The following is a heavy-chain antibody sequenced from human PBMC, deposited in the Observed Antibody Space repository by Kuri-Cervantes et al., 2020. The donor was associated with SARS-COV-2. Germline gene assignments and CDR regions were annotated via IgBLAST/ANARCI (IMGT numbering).Heavy chain of an antibody. CDR2: INPDGSYT. D-gene: IGHD3-9*01. Sequence: GGSLRLSCAASGFTFSGHWIHWVRQAPGKGLVWVSRINPDGSYTNNADSVKGRFTLSRDNAKNMLFLQMNSLRAEDTAVYYCARDSGILTGYYAHDWGQGTLVTVSS. J-gene: IGHJ4*02. V-gene: IGHV3-74*01. CDR1: GFTFSGHW. CDR3: ARDSGILTGYYAHD.